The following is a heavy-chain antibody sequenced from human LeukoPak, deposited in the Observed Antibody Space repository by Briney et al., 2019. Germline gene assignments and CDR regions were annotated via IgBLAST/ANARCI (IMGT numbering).Heavy chain of an antibody. J-gene: IGHJ4*02. Sequence: GSLRLSCAASGFTFSSYEMNWVRQAPGKGLEWVSYISSSGSTIYYADSVKGRFTISRDNAKNSLYLQMNSLRAEDTAVYYCARESWFGEKYYFDYWGQGTLVTVSS. CDR1: GFTFSSYE. D-gene: IGHD3-10*01. V-gene: IGHV3-48*03. CDR3: ARESWFGEKYYFDY. CDR2: ISSSGSTI.